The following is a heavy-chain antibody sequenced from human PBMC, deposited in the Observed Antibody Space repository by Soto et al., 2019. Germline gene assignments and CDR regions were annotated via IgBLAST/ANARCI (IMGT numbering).Heavy chain of an antibody. V-gene: IGHV3-30*18. Sequence: PGGSLRLSCAASGFTFSSYGMHWVRQAPGKGLECVAVISYDGSNKYYADSVKGRFTISRDNSKNTLYLQMNSLRAEDTAVYYCAKDPNDSSGYYFDYWGQGTLVTVSS. D-gene: IGHD3-22*01. CDR2: ISYDGSNK. J-gene: IGHJ4*02. CDR1: GFTFSSYG. CDR3: AKDPNDSSGYYFDY.